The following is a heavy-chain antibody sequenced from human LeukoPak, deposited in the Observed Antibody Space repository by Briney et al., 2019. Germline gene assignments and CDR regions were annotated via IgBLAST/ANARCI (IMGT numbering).Heavy chain of an antibody. V-gene: IGHV7-4-1*02. Sequence: GASVKVSCKASGYTFTSYAMNWVRQAPGQGLEWMGWINTNTGNPTYAQGFTGRFVFSLDTSVSTAYLQISSLKAEDTAVYYCARDRSLETYYDFWSGYYTGGYYGMDVWGQGTTVTVSS. CDR3: ARDRSLETYYDFWSGYYTGGYYGMDV. CDR2: INTNTGNP. J-gene: IGHJ6*02. D-gene: IGHD3-3*01. CDR1: GYTFTSYA.